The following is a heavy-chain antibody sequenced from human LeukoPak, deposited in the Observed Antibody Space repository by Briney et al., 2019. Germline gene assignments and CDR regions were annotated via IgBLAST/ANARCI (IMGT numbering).Heavy chain of an antibody. Sequence: GGSLRLSCVASAFTFSTYNMHWVRQAPGKGLEWVSYISSSSSTIYYADSVKGRFTISRDNAKNSLYLQMNSLRAEDTAVYYCARGAYYYEDWGQGTLVTVSS. D-gene: IGHD3-22*01. CDR1: AFTFSTYN. V-gene: IGHV3-48*01. CDR3: ARGAYYYED. J-gene: IGHJ4*02. CDR2: ISSSSSTI.